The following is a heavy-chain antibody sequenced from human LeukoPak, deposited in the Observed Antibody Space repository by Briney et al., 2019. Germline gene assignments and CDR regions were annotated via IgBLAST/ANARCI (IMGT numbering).Heavy chain of an antibody. CDR1: GGSISSYY. J-gene: IGHJ4*02. CDR3: ARDVEGRVVPAAMAK. V-gene: IGHV4-59*12. Sequence: KASETLSLTCTVSGGSISSYYWSWIRQPPGKGLEWIGYIYHSGSTYYNPSLKSRVTISVDRSKNQFSLKLSSVTAADTAVYYCARDVEGRVVPAAMAKWGQGTLVTVSS. CDR2: IYHSGST. D-gene: IGHD2-2*01.